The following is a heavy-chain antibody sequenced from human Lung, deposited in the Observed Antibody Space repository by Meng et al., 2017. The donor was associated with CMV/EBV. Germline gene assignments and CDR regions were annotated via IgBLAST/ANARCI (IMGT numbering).Heavy chain of an antibody. CDR2: INHSGNT. CDR3: ARRSPNWGLGD. J-gene: IGHJ4*02. D-gene: IGHD7-27*01. V-gene: IGHV4-34*01. CDR1: GGSFSEYD. Sequence: GSLRLXCAVYGGSFSEYDWSWIRQSPGKGLEWIGEINHSGNTTYNPSLKSRATISIDASKRQFSLKLYSVTAADTAVYYCARRSPNWGLGDWGQGKLV.